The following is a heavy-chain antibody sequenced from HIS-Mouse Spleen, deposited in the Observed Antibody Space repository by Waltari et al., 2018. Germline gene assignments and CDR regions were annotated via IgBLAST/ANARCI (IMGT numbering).Heavy chain of an antibody. CDR2: IKRKTDGGTT. Sequence: EVQLVESGGGLVKPGGSLRLSCAASGFTFSNAWMSWVRQAPGKGQEWVGRIKRKTDGGTTEYAATVKGRFTISRDDSKNTLYLQMNSLKTEDTAVYYCTTRNDYSNPFDYWGQGTLVTVSS. J-gene: IGHJ4*02. CDR1: GFTFSNAW. V-gene: IGHV3-15*01. D-gene: IGHD4-4*01. CDR3: TTRNDYSNPFDY.